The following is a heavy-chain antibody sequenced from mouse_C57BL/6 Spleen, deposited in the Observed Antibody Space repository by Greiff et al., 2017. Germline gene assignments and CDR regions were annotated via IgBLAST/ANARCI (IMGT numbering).Heavy chain of an antibody. Sequence: LQESGAELMKPGASVKLSCTATGYTFTGYWIEWVKQRPGHGLEWIGEILPGSGSTYYTEKIKGKATFTADTSANTAYMQLSSLTTEDSAIYYCARWASENDYWGQGTTLTVSS. CDR1: GYTFTGYW. J-gene: IGHJ2*01. CDR3: ARWASENDY. CDR2: ILPGSGST. V-gene: IGHV1-9*01.